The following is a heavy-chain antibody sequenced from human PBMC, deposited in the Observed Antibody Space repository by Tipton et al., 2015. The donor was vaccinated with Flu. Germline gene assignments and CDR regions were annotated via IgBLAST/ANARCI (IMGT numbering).Heavy chain of an antibody. V-gene: IGHV4-38-2*01. J-gene: IGHJ5*01. CDR2: NHRSGNT. Sequence: LRLSCSVSGDSIGIDYYWGWIRQPPGKGLEWLGNNHRSGNTYYNSSLKSRVTISLDQSKNQFSLRLVSMTATDTAVYYCARRDYSNYVSEPKNWFDSWGQGILVTVSS. CDR1: GDSIGIDYY. CDR3: ARRDYSNYVSEPKNWFDS. D-gene: IGHD4-11*01.